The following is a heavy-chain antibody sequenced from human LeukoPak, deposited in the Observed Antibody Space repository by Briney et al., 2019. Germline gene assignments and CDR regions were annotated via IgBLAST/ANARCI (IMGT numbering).Heavy chain of an antibody. Sequence: GGSLRLSCAASGFVFSNYAMNWVHQAPGKGLEWVSAISGSGVGTYYADSVNGRFTISRDNSMNTLYVQMNSLRAEDTAVYYCAKDTRGYSYGLIDYWGQGTLVTVSS. D-gene: IGHD5-18*01. CDR2: ISGSGVGT. CDR3: AKDTRGYSYGLIDY. J-gene: IGHJ4*02. V-gene: IGHV3-23*01. CDR1: GFVFSNYA.